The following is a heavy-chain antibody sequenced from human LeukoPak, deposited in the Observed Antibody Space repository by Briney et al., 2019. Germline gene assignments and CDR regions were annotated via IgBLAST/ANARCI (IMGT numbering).Heavy chain of an antibody. CDR3: AKEPHPSENYYYGMDV. J-gene: IGHJ6*02. V-gene: IGHV3-53*05. CDR1: GFTVSSNY. Sequence: GGSLRLSCAASGFTVSSNYMSWVRQAPGKGLEWVSVIYSGGSTYYADSVKGRFTISRDNSKNTLYLQMNSLRAEDTAVYYCAKEPHPSENYYYGMDVWGQGTTVTVSS. CDR2: IYSGGST.